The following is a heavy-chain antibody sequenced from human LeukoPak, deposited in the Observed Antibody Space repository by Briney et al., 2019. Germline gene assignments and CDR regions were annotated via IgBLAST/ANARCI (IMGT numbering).Heavy chain of an antibody. V-gene: IGHV1-8*01. CDR3: ARRGARYYDFWSGYYRAFDI. CDR2: MNPNSGNT. CDR1: GYTFTSYD. D-gene: IGHD3-3*01. Sequence: ASVKVSCKASGYTFTSYDINWVRQATGQGLEWMGWMNPNSGNTGYAQKFQGRVTMTRNTSISTAYMELSSLRSEDTAVYYCARRGARYYDFWSGYYRAFDIWGQGTMVTVSS. J-gene: IGHJ3*02.